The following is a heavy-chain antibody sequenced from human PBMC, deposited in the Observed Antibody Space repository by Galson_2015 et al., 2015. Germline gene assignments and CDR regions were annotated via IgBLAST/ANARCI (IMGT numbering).Heavy chain of an antibody. CDR2: ISYDGSNK. V-gene: IGHV3-30-3*01. CDR1: GFTFSSYA. Sequence: SLRLSCGASGFTFSSYAMHWVRQAPGKGLEWVAVISYDGSNKYYADSVKGRFTISRDNSKNTLYVQMNSLRAEDTAVYYCARGRGWETLRKSPFDYWGQGTLVTVSS. CDR3: ARGRGWETLRKSPFDY. D-gene: IGHD1-26*01. J-gene: IGHJ4*02.